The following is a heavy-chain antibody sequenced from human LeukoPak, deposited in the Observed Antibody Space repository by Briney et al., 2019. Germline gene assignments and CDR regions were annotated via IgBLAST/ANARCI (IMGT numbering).Heavy chain of an antibody. D-gene: IGHD3-16*02. J-gene: IGHJ3*02. CDR1: GGSISRYY. Sequence: SETLSLTCTVSGGSISRYYWSWIRQPPGKGLEWIGYIYYSGSTNFNPSLKSRVTISVDTSKNQFSLKLSSVTAADTAVYYCARTNPEYYDYVWGSYRPGAFDIWGQGTMVTVSS. V-gene: IGHV4-59*12. CDR3: ARTNPEYYDYVWGSYRPGAFDI. CDR2: IYYSGST.